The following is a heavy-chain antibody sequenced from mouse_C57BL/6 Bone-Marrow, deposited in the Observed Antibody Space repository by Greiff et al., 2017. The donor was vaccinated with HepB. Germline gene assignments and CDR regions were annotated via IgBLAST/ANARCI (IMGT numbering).Heavy chain of an antibody. J-gene: IGHJ1*03. D-gene: IGHD1-1*01. CDR2: IYPGDGDT. V-gene: IGHV1-82*01. CDR3: ARGGTTTVARYWYFDV. CDR1: GYAFSSSW. Sequence: QVQLKESGAELVKPGASVKLSCKASGYAFSSSWMNWVKQRPGKGLEWIGRIYPGDGDTNYNGKFKGKATLTADKSSSTAYMQLSSLTSEDSAVYFCARGGTTTVARYWYFDVWGTGTTVTVSS.